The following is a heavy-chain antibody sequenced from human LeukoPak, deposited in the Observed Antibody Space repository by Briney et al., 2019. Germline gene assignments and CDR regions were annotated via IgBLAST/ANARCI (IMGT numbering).Heavy chain of an antibody. CDR3: ARGRTYYYGSGSYYDNWFDP. CDR2: MNPNSGNT. Sequence: ASVKVSCKASGYTFNSYDINWVRQATGQGLEWMGWMNPNSGNTGYAQKFQGRVTMTRNTSISTAYMELSSLRSEDTAVYYCARGRTYYYGSGSYYDNWFDPWGQGTLVTVSS. D-gene: IGHD3-10*01. J-gene: IGHJ5*02. V-gene: IGHV1-8*01. CDR1: GYTFNSYD.